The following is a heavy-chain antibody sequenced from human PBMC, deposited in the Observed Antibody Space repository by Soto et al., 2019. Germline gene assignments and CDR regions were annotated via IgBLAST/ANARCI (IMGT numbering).Heavy chain of an antibody. V-gene: IGHV1-46*01. CDR2: INPSGGST. Sequence: ASVKVSCKGSGYTFTSYYMHWVRQAPGQGLEWMGIINPSGGSTSYAQKFQGRVTMTRDTSTSTVYMELSSLRSEDTAVYYCAREXGYGSGSYFHYYYGMDVWGQGTTVTVSS. J-gene: IGHJ6*02. CDR1: GYTFTSYY. D-gene: IGHD3-10*01. CDR3: AREXGYGSGSYFHYYYGMDV.